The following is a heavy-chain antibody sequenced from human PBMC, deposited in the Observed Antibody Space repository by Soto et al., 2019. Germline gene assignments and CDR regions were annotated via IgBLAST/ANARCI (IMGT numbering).Heavy chain of an antibody. CDR3: ARVPIPYDFWSGYYLYYMDV. J-gene: IGHJ6*03. CDR1: GYTFTSYG. D-gene: IGHD3-3*01. V-gene: IGHV1-8*02. CDR2: MSPYNGNT. Sequence: GASVKVSCKASGYTFTSYGISWVRQAPGQGLEWMGWMSPYNGNTGYAQKFQGRVTMTRNTSISTAYMELSSLRSEDTAVYYCARVPIPYDFWSGYYLYYMDVWGKGTTVTVSS.